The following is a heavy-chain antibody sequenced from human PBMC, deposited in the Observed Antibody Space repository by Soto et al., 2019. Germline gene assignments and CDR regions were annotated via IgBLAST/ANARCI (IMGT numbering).Heavy chain of an antibody. CDR3: ARNMSGTGDFDY. CDR1: GYTFTSYD. V-gene: IGHV1-8*01. D-gene: IGHD1-1*01. Sequence: QVQLVQSGAEVQKPGASVKVSCKASGYTFTSYDINWMRQATGQGLEWLGWMTPNSGITGYAQKFQGRVTMTRDTSTSTAYLELSSLTNEDTAVYYCARNMSGTGDFDYWGHGTLVTVSS. J-gene: IGHJ4*01. CDR2: MTPNSGIT.